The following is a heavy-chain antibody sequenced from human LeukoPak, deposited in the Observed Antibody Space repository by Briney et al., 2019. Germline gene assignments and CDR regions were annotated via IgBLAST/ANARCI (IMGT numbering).Heavy chain of an antibody. Sequence: GASPRLSCAASGFTFSSYAMSWVRQAPGKGLEWVSAISGSGGSTYYADSVKGRFTISRDNSKNTLYLQMNSLRAEDTAVYYCAKDHFADYGDYVGFFGYWGQGTLVTVSS. CDR3: AKDHFADYGDYVGFFGY. D-gene: IGHD4-17*01. J-gene: IGHJ4*02. CDR2: ISGSGGST. CDR1: GFTFSSYA. V-gene: IGHV3-23*01.